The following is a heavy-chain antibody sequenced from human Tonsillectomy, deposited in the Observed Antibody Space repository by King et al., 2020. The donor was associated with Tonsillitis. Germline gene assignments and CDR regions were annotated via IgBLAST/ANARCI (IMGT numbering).Heavy chain of an antibody. CDR2: ISGSGGST. V-gene: IGHV3-23*04. J-gene: IGHJ4*02. CDR1: GFTFSSYA. CDR3: AKDRARPKGPNPDY. Sequence: VQLVESGGGLVQPGGSLRLSCAASGFTFSSYAMSWVRQSPGKGLEWVSAISGSGGSTNYADPVKGRVTISRDNSKNTVYLQMNSLRAEDTAVYYCAKDRARPKGPNPDYWGQGTLVTVSS. D-gene: IGHD1-14*01.